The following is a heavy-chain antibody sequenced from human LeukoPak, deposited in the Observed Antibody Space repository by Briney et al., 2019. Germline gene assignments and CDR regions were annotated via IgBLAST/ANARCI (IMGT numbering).Heavy chain of an antibody. CDR3: ARAGYRSAWHYFDY. D-gene: IGHD6-19*01. J-gene: IGHJ4*02. V-gene: IGHV3-74*01. CDR1: GFTFSSYW. CDR2: IIGDGTST. Sequence: GGSLRLSCAASGFTFSSYWMHWVRQAPGNALVWVSRIIGDGTSTSYADSVKGRFTISRDNAKNTLYLQMNSLRADDTALYYCARAGYRSAWHYFDYWGQGALVTVSS.